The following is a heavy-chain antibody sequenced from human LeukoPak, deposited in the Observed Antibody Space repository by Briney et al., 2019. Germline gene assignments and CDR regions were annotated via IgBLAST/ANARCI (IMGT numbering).Heavy chain of an antibody. CDR2: IYTSGST. CDR3: AREGLDFSMRDYVWGSYRPFDY. D-gene: IGHD3-16*02. V-gene: IGHV4-4*07. J-gene: IGHJ4*02. Sequence: SETLSLTCIVSGGSLSSYYWSWIRQPAGKGLEWIGRIYTSGSTNYNPSLKSRVTMSVDTSKNQFSLKLSSVTATDTAVYYCAREGLDFSMRDYVWGSYRPFDYWGQGTLVTVSS. CDR1: GGSLSSYY.